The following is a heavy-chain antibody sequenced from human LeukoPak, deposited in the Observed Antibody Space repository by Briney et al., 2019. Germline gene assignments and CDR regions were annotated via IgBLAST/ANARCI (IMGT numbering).Heavy chain of an antibody. CDR1: GFTVSNNY. V-gene: IGHV3-66*01. Sequence: PGGSLRLSCAASGFTVSNNYMTWVRQAPGKGLEWVSLIYSAGSTYYADSVKGRFTISRDNSKNTVYLQMNSLRAEDTAVYYCARNIPVTRWGYWGQRTLVTVSS. CDR2: IYSAGST. D-gene: IGHD2-21*01. CDR3: ARNIPVTRWGY. J-gene: IGHJ4*02.